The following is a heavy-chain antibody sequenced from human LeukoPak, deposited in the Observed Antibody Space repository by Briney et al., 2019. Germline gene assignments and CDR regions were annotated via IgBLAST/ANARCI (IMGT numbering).Heavy chain of an antibody. J-gene: IGHJ5*02. Sequence: SVKVSCKASGGTFSSYAISWVRQAPGQGLEWMVGIIPIFGTANYAQKFQGRVTITADESTSTAYMELSSLRSEDTAVYYCARELPSLVGWFDPWGQGTLVTVSS. D-gene: IGHD2-2*01. CDR3: ARELPSLVGWFDP. CDR1: GGTFSSYA. CDR2: IIPIFGTA. V-gene: IGHV1-69*13.